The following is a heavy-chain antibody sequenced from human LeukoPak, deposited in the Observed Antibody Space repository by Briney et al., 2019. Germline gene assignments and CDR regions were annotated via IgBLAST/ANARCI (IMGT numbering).Heavy chain of an antibody. D-gene: IGHD2-2*01. V-gene: IGHV1-46*01. CDR2: INPSGGST. CDR1: GYTFTSYY. J-gene: IGHJ6*02. Sequence: ASVKVSCTASGYTFTSYYMHWVRQAPGQGLEWMGIINPSGGSTSYAQKFQGRVTMTRDTSTSTVYMELSSLRSEDTAVYYRARDSRYCSSTSCGWGVTWGYYYYGMDVWGQGTTVTVSS. CDR3: ARDSRYCSSTSCGWGVTWGYYYYGMDV.